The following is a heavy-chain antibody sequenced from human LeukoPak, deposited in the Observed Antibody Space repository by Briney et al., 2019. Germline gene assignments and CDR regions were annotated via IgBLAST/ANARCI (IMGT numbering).Heavy chain of an antibody. J-gene: IGHJ4*02. V-gene: IGHV4-34*01. CDR2: TNHSGST. CDR3: AANSADYNTLGSSYKV. Sequence: SSETLSLTCAVYGGSFSGYYWSWIRQPPGKGLEWIGETNHSGSTNYNPSLKSRVTISVDTSKNQFSLKLSSVTAADTAVFYCAANSADYNTLGSSYKVWGQGTLVTVSS. CDR1: GGSFSGYY. D-gene: IGHD3-10*01.